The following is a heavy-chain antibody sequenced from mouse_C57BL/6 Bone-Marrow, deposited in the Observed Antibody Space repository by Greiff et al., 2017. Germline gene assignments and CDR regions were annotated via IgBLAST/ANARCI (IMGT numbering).Heavy chain of an antibody. CDR2: IYPRSGNT. J-gene: IGHJ2*01. V-gene: IGHV1-81*01. CDR3: AKLGWLPYFY. D-gene: IGHD2-3*01. Sequence: VMLVESGAELARPGASVKLSCKASGYTFTSYGISWVKQRTGQGLEWIGEIYPRSGNTYYNEKFKGKATLTADKSSSTAYMELRSLTSEDSAVYFCAKLGWLPYFYWGQGTTLTVSS. CDR1: GYTFTSYG.